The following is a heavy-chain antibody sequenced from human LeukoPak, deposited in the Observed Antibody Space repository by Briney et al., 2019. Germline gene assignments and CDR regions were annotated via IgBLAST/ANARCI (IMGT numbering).Heavy chain of an antibody. V-gene: IGHV1-2*06. CDR3: AVSRASCCYTDY. CDR2: INPNSGGT. J-gene: IGHJ4*02. D-gene: IGHD2-2*02. CDR1: GYTFTGYY. Sequence: ASVKVSCEASGYTFTGYYMHWVRQAPGQGLEWMGRINPNSGGTNYAQKFQGRVTMTRDTSISTAYMELSRLRSDDTAVYYCAVSRASCCYTDYWGQGTLVTVSS.